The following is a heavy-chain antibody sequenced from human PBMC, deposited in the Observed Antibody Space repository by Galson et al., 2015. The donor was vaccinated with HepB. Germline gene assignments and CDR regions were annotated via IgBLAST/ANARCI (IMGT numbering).Heavy chain of an antibody. V-gene: IGHV1-2*06. Sequence: SVKVSCKASGYTFTGYYMHWVRQAPGQGLEWMGRINPNSGGTNYAQKFQGRVTMTRDTSISTAYMELSRLRSDDTAVYYCARDRARYTGIAVAPGYWGQGTLVTVSS. CDR2: INPNSGGT. CDR1: GYTFTGYY. J-gene: IGHJ4*02. CDR3: ARDRARYTGIAVAPGY. D-gene: IGHD6-19*01.